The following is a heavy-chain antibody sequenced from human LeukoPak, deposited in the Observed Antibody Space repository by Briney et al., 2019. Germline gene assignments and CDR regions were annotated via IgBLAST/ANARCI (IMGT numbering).Heavy chain of an antibody. D-gene: IGHD3-22*01. CDR3: AKSAYYDASGYYREYYFDY. CDR1: GFSFSNYA. J-gene: IGHJ4*02. V-gene: IGHV3-23*01. CDR2: ISGSGGST. Sequence: QPGGSLRLSCVSSGFSFSNYAMSWVRQAPGKGLEWVSSISGSGGSTHYADSVKGRFTISRDKTKNTLYLQMNSLRAEGTAVYYCAKSAYYDASGYYREYYFDYWGQGTLVTVSS.